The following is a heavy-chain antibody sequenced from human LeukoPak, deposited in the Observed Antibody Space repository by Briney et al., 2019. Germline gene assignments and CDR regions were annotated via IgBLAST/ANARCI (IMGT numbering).Heavy chain of an antibody. Sequence: SGGSLRLSCAASGFTFSDYYMSWIRQAPGKGLEWVSYISSSGSTIYYADSVKGRFTISRDNAKNSLYLQMNSLRAEDTAVYYCARVRMDYGSGSPADYWGQEPWSPSPQ. D-gene: IGHD3-10*01. CDR2: ISSSGSTI. V-gene: IGHV3-11*01. CDR1: GFTFSDYY. J-gene: IGHJ4*01. CDR3: ARVRMDYGSGSPADY.